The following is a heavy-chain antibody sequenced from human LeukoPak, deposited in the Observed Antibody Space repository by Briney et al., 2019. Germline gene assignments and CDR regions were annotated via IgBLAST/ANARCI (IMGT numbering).Heavy chain of an antibody. CDR1: GYTFTDYY. V-gene: IGHV1-2*02. CDR3: AKSQYSFGSGSTRPLFDY. J-gene: IGHJ4*02. Sequence: ASVKVSCKTSGYTFTDYYIHWVRQARGQGLEWMGWINPNSCGTYFAQKFEARVTLTRDTSINTGYMEMRGLTSDDTAIYYCAKSQYSFGSGSTRPLFDYWGQGTLVTVSS. D-gene: IGHD3-10*01. CDR2: INPNSCGT.